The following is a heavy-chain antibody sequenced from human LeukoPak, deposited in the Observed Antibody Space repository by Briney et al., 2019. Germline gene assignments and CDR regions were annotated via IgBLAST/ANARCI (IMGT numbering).Heavy chain of an antibody. CDR3: ARDFSLVVGASDS. CDR1: GFTFSAHA. V-gene: IGHV3-23*01. Sequence: GGSLRLSCAASGFTFSAHAMAWVRRPPGRGLEWVSTMALSGGPTHYADAVEGRFTISRDDSKSTLYLHINNLRAEDTAVYYCARDFSLVVGASDSWGKGTLVTVSS. J-gene: IGHJ5*02. D-gene: IGHD1-26*01. CDR2: MALSGGPT.